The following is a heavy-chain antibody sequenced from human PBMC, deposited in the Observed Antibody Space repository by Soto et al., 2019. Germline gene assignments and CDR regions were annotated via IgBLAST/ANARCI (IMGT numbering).Heavy chain of an antibody. V-gene: IGHV3-21*01. Sequence: GGSLRLSCAASGFTFSSYSMNWVRQAPGKGLEWVSSISSSSSYIYYADSVKGRFTISRDNAKNSLYLQMNSLRAEDTAVYYCARSGLYGDYVYFQHWGQGTLVTVSS. D-gene: IGHD4-17*01. CDR3: ARSGLYGDYVYFQH. J-gene: IGHJ1*01. CDR1: GFTFSSYS. CDR2: ISSSSSYI.